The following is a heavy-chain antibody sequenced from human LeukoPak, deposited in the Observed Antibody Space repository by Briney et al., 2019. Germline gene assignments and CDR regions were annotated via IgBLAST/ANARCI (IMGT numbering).Heavy chain of an antibody. V-gene: IGHV4-34*01. J-gene: IGHJ5*02. CDR1: GGSFSGYY. Sequence: SETLSLTCAVYGGSFSGYYWSWIRQPPGKGLEWIGEINHSGSTNYNPSLKSRVTISVDTSKNQFSLKLSSVTAADTAVYYCARGLFGDFWSGYKHWFDPWGQGTLVTVSS. D-gene: IGHD3-3*01. CDR2: INHSGST. CDR3: ARGLFGDFWSGYKHWFDP.